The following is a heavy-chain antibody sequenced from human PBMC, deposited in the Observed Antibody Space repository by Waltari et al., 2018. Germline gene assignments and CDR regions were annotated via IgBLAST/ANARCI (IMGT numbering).Heavy chain of an antibody. Sequence: QLPLQESGPGLVKPSETLSLTCTVSGGSISSRSYHWGWIRQPQGMGLEWIGSIYYSGITYYTPSLKSRVAMSVDTSKNQFSLKLSSVTAADTAVYYCASVRDGYRLDAFDIWGQGTMVTVSS. V-gene: IGHV4-39*01. CDR2: IYYSGIT. CDR1: GGSISSRSYH. CDR3: ASVRDGYRLDAFDI. J-gene: IGHJ3*02. D-gene: IGHD5-12*01.